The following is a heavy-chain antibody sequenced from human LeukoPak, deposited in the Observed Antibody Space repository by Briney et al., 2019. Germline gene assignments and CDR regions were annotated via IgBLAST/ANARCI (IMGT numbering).Heavy chain of an antibody. Sequence: RGSLRLSCAASGFTFSDYYMNWIRQAPGKGLEWVSYISATGSTIHYADSVKGRFTISRDNAKNSLYLQMNSLRAEDTAVYYCARDSRGYTYDDWGPGTLVTVSS. V-gene: IGHV3-11*04. J-gene: IGHJ4*02. CDR2: ISATGSTI. CDR3: ARDSRGYTYDD. D-gene: IGHD5-18*01. CDR1: GFTFSDYY.